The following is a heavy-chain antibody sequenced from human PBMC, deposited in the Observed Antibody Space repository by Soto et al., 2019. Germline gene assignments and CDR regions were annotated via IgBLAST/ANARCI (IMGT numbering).Heavy chain of an antibody. V-gene: IGHV3-15*01. J-gene: IGHJ4*02. D-gene: IGHD1-20*01. CDR3: ATKITGITTIGPGY. Sequence: PGGSLRLSCAASGFTFSNAWMSWVRQAPGKGLEWVGRIKSKTDGGTTDYAAAVEGRFTISREDSKNTVYLQMDSLKTEDTAVYYCATKITGITTIGPGYWGQGTLVTVSS. CDR2: IKSKTDGGTT. CDR1: GFTFSNAW.